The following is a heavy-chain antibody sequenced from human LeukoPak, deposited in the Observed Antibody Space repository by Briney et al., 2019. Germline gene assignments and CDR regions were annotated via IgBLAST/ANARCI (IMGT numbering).Heavy chain of an antibody. CDR3: ARGDTQVNWFDP. V-gene: IGHV4-34*01. Sequence: SETLSLICAVYGGSFSGYYWSWIRQPPGKGLEWIGEINHSGSTNYNPSLKSRVTISVDTSKNQFSLKLSSVTAADTAVYYCARGDTQVNWFDPWGQGTLVTVSS. CDR1: GGSFSGYY. D-gene: IGHD2-2*02. J-gene: IGHJ5*02. CDR2: INHSGST.